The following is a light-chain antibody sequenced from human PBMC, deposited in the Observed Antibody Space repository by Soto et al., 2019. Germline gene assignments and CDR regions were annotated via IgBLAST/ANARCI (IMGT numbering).Light chain of an antibody. J-gene: IGKJ4*01. CDR1: QSVSSSY. CDR2: GAS. Sequence: EIVLTQSPGNLSLSPGERATLSCRAIQSVSSSYLAWYQQKPGQAPRLLIYGASSRATGIPDRFSGSGSGTDFTITISRLEPEDFAVYYCQQYGSSPLTFGGGTKVEIK. CDR3: QQYGSSPLT. V-gene: IGKV3-20*01.